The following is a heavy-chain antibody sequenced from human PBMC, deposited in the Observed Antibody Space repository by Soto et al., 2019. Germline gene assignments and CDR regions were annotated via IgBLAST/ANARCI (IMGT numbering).Heavy chain of an antibody. Sequence: QLQLQESGPGLVKPSETLSLTCTVSGGSISSSSYYWGWIRHPPGKGLEWIGSIYYSGSTYYNPSLKSRVTISVYTSKNQFSLTLCSVTAADTAVYYCARHRAVHNCFDPCGQGTLVTVSS. V-gene: IGHV4-39*01. D-gene: IGHD6-19*01. CDR1: GGSISSSSYY. J-gene: IGHJ5*02. CDR2: IYYSGST. CDR3: ARHRAVHNCFDP.